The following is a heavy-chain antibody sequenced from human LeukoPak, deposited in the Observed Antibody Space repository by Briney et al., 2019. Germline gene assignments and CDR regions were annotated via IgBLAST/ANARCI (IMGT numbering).Heavy chain of an antibody. Sequence: PGGSLRLSCAASGFTFSSYSMNWVRQAPGKGLEWVSSISSSSSYIYYADSVKGRFTISRDNAKNSLYLQMNSLRAEDTAVYYCARDGALRYFDWLFPYYMDVWGKGTTVTISS. J-gene: IGHJ6*03. CDR2: ISSSSSYI. CDR1: GFTFSSYS. CDR3: ARDGALRYFDWLFPYYMDV. V-gene: IGHV3-21*01. D-gene: IGHD3-9*01.